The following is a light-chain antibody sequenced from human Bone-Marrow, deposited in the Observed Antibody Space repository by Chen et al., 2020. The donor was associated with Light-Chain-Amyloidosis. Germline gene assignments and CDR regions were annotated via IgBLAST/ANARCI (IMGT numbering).Light chain of an antibody. Sequence: SYVLTQPSSASVAPGQPATIASGGNNIGSTSVHWYQQTPGQAPLLVVYDDSDRPSGIPERLSGSNSGNTATLTISRVEAGDEADYYCQVWDRSSDRPVFGGGTKLTVL. CDR3: QVWDRSSDRPV. J-gene: IGLJ3*02. V-gene: IGLV3-21*02. CDR2: DDS. CDR1: NIGSTS.